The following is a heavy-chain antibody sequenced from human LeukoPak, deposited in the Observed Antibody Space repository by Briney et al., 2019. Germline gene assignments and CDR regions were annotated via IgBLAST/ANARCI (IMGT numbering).Heavy chain of an antibody. CDR3: ARNHDYVLLDY. J-gene: IGHJ4*02. V-gene: IGHV4-59*08. CDR2: IYYSGST. D-gene: IGHD3-16*01. Sequence: PSETLSLTCTVSGGSISSYYWSWIRQPPGKGLEWIGYIYYSGSTSYNPSLKSRVTISVDTSKNQFSLKLSSVTAADTAVYYCARNHDYVLLDYWGQGTLVTVSS. CDR1: GGSISSYY.